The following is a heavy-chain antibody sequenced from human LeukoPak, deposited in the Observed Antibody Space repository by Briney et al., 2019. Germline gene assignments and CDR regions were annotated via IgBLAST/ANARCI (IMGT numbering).Heavy chain of an antibody. CDR3: ARHEWGCGSDSTGRYYYDYYMDV. D-gene: IGHD6-25*01. CDR1: GYTFTSYD. Sequence: ASETVSCKAAGYTFTSYDIYWGRQAPGQGLEWMGWMSPNSGNTSYAQKFQGRVTITRKTSISTAYIELSSLRSAANAVYYCARHEWGCGSDSTGRYYYDYYMDVWGKRTTVTVSS. CDR2: MSPNSGNT. J-gene: IGHJ6*03. V-gene: IGHV1-8*03.